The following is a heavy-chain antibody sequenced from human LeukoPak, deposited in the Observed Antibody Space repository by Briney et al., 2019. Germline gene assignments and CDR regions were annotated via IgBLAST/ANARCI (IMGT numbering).Heavy chain of an antibody. CDR1: GFTFSYYW. CDR2: INQGGSEK. CDR3: ASHYGSGSYSGDAFDV. D-gene: IGHD3-10*01. J-gene: IGHJ3*01. V-gene: IGHV3-7*01. Sequence: GGSLGLSCVASGFTFSYYWMSWVRQAPGKGLEWVANINQGGSEKDYVDSVKGRFTISRDNAKNSLYLQMNSLRVEDTALYYCASHYGSGSYSGDAFDVWGQGTMVTVSS.